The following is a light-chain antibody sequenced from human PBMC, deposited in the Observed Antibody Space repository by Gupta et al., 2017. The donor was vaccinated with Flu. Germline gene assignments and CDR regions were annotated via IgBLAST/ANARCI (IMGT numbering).Light chain of an antibody. V-gene: IGKV1-5*03. CDR1: QTIDSW. CDR2: KAS. J-gene: IGKJ1*01. Sequence: VGDRVTITCRASQTIDSWLAWYQKKPGRAPKSLIYKASSLETGVPSRFSGSGSGTEFSLTISSLQPDDFATYYCQQYRSSPWTFGQGTKVEIK. CDR3: QQYRSSPWT.